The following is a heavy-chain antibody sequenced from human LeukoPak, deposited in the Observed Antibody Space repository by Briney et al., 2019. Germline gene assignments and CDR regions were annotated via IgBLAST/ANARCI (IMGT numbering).Heavy chain of an antibody. J-gene: IGHJ4*02. Sequence: ASVKVSCKASGYTFTSYDINWVRQATGQGLEWMGWMNPNSGNTGYAQEFQGRVTMTRNTSISTAYMELSSLRSEDTAVYYCAREYSSSSGSGGGYWGQGTLVTVSS. D-gene: IGHD6-6*01. CDR1: GYTFTSYD. CDR3: AREYSSSSGSGGGY. CDR2: MNPNSGNT. V-gene: IGHV1-8*01.